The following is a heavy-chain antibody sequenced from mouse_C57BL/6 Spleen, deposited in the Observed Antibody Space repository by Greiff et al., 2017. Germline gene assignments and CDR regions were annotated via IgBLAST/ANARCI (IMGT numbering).Heavy chain of an antibody. CDR2: INPNNGGT. V-gene: IGHV1-18*01. CDR3: ARVEDYYGSPYAMDY. CDR1: GYTFTDYN. Sequence: EVKLVESGPELVKPGASVKIPCKASGYTFTDYNMDWVKQSHGKSLEWIGDINPNNGGTIYNQKFKGKATLTVDKSSSTAYMELRSLTSEDTAVYYSARVEDYYGSPYAMDYWGQGTSGTVSS. D-gene: IGHD1-1*01. J-gene: IGHJ4*01.